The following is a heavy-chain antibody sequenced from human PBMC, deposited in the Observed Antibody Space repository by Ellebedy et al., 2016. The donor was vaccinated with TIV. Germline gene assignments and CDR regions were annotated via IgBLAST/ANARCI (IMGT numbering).Heavy chain of an antibody. CDR1: GYSFTSYW. V-gene: IGHV5-51*01. CDR3: ARWKPQLRVLEY. Sequence: GGSLRLSCKGSGYSFTSYWIGWVRQMPGKGLEWMGIIYPGDSDTRYSPSFQGQVTISADKSISTAYLQWSSLKASDTAMYYCARWKPQLRVLEYWGQGTLVTVSS. D-gene: IGHD2-2*01. CDR2: IYPGDSDT. J-gene: IGHJ4*02.